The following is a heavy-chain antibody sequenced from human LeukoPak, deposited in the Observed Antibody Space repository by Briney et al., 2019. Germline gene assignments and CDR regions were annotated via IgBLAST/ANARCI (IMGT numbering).Heavy chain of an antibody. Sequence: ASVKVSCKVSGCILSALSIHWVRQAPGKGLEWMGGFDPAYGETIYAPKFQGRVTMTEDTVTDTAYMELSRLTSEDTAVYYCATGIVVVTVPYFDYWGQGALVTVSS. CDR1: GCILSALS. CDR3: ATGIVVVTVPYFDY. J-gene: IGHJ4*02. D-gene: IGHD2-21*02. V-gene: IGHV1-24*01. CDR2: FDPAYGET.